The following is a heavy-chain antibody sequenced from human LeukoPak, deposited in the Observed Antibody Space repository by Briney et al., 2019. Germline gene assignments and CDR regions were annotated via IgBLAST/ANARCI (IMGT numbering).Heavy chain of an antibody. CDR3: ARGRQTYYYGSGSMDV. J-gene: IGHJ6*04. D-gene: IGHD3-10*01. V-gene: IGHV4-39*07. CDR2: IYYSGST. Sequence: NPSETLSLTCTVSGGSISSSSCHWGWIRQPPGKGLEWIGSIYYSGSTYYNPSLKSRVTISVDTSKNQFSLKLSSVTAADTAVYYCARGRQTYYYGSGSMDVWGKGTTVTVSS. CDR1: GGSISSSSCH.